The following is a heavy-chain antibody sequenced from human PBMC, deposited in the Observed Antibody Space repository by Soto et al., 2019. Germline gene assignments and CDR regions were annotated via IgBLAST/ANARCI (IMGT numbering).Heavy chain of an antibody. CDR3: ATSWGYYFDY. J-gene: IGHJ4*02. CDR2: IKQDGSEK. D-gene: IGHD3-16*01. V-gene: IGHV3-7*01. Sequence: GGSLRLSCAASRFTFSSYWMSWVRQAPGKGLEWVANIKQDGSEKYYVDSVKGRFTISRDNAKNSLYLQMNSLRAEDTAVYYCATSWGYYFDYWGQGTLVTVSS. CDR1: RFTFSSYW.